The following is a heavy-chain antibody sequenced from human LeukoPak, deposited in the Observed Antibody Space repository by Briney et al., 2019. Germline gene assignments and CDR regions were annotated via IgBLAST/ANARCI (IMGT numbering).Heavy chain of an antibody. V-gene: IGHV1-18*01. CDR2: FDPEDGET. Sequence: ASVKVSCKASGGTFSSYAISWVRQAPGQGLEWMGGFDPEDGETIYAQKFQGRVTMTTDTSTSTAYMELRSLRSDDTAVYYCARDRARGTGSFLMPGPYWGQGTLVTVSS. J-gene: IGHJ4*02. CDR1: GGTFSSYA. CDR3: ARDRARGTGSFLMPGPY. D-gene: IGHD2-2*01.